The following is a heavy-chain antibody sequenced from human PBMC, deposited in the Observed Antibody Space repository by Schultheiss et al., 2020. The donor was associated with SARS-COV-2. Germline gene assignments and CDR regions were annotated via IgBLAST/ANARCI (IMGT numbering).Heavy chain of an antibody. CDR1: GYTFTGYY. CDR3: ARAPDGHIVAHPMMDFPPDV. V-gene: IGHV1-2*02. J-gene: IGHJ6*02. CDR2: INPNSGGT. D-gene: IGHD2-21*01. Sequence: ASVKVSCKASGYTFTGYYMHWVRQAPGQGLEWMGWINPNSGGTNYAQKFQGRVTMTRDTSISTAYMELSRLRSDDTAVYYCARAPDGHIVAHPMMDFPPDVWGQGTTVTVSS.